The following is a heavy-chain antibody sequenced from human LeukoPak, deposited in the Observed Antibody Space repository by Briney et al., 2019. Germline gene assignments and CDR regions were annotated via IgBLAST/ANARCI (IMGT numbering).Heavy chain of an antibody. CDR1: GFTFSSYA. CDR3: AKRLIQLWFYDY. V-gene: IGHV3-23*01. J-gene: IGHJ4*02. CDR2: ISGSTGST. D-gene: IGHD5-18*01. Sequence: GGSLRLSCAASGFTFSSYAMSWVRQAPGKGLEWVSGISGSTGSTYYADSVKSRFTISRDNSKNTLYLQMNSLRAEDTAVYYCAKRLIQLWFYDYWGQGTLVTVSS.